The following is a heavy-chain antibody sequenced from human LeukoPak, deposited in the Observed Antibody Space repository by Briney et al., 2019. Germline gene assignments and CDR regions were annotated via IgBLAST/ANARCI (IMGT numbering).Heavy chain of an antibody. CDR3: AKRSSLIGYWNWFDP. D-gene: IGHD3-9*01. J-gene: IGHJ5*02. V-gene: IGHV3-23*01. Sequence: GASLRLSCVASGFAFSDFAMTWVRQAPGKGLEWVGYINNVGGSSYYGDSVRGRFSISRDNSKNTLYLQMSSLRAEDTAIYHCAKRSSLIGYWNWFDPWGQGTLVSVSS. CDR1: GFAFSDFA. CDR2: INNVGGSS.